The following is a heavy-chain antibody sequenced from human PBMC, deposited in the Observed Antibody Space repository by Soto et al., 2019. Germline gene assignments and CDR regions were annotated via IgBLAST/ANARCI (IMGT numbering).Heavy chain of an antibody. D-gene: IGHD5-12*01. CDR1: GGSISSSSYY. CDR3: ARQSVREPYSGYDAPLYYYYMDV. J-gene: IGHJ6*03. V-gene: IGHV4-39*01. CDR2: IYYSGST. Sequence: PSETLSLTCTVSGGSISSSSYYWGWIRQPPGKGLEWIGSIYYSGSTYYNPSLKSRVTISVDTSKNQFSLKLSSVTAADTAVYYCARQSVREPYSGYDAPLYYYYMDVWGKGTTVTVSS.